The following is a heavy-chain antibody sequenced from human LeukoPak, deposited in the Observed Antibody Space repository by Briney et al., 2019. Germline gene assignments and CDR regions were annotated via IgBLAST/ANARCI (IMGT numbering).Heavy chain of an antibody. Sequence: SVKVSCKASGGTFSSYAISWVRQAPGQGLEWMGGIIPIFGTANYAQKFQGRVTITADESTSTAYMELSSLRSEDTAVYYCARGATYGSGRNYYYMDVWGKGTTVTVSS. J-gene: IGHJ6*03. CDR1: GGTFSSYA. D-gene: IGHD3-10*01. CDR2: IIPIFGTA. CDR3: ARGATYGSGRNYYYMDV. V-gene: IGHV1-69*13.